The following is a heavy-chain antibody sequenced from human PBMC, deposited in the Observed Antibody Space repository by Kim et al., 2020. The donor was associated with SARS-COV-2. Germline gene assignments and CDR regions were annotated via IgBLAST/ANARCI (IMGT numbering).Heavy chain of an antibody. J-gene: IGHJ4*02. CDR2: EK. CDR3: ARVGSNSVNY. V-gene: IGHV3-7*03. D-gene: IGHD4-17*01. Sequence: EKNYVDSVKGRFTIARDNAKNSLYLQMNSLKAEDTAVYYCARVGSNSVNYWGQGTLVTVSS.